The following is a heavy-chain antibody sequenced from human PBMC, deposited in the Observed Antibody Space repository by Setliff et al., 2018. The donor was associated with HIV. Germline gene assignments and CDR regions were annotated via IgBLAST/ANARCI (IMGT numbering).Heavy chain of an antibody. CDR1: GFNFNTDW. Sequence: PGESLKISCQGSGFNFNTDWIVWVRQIPGKGLEWMGSIFPGDSDTRYSPSFEDQVTISVDKSISTAYLQWRSLKTSDTAFYYCAGLRGDYVGQYYYYMDIWGKGTTVTVSS. CDR3: AGLRGDYVGQYYYYMDI. D-gene: IGHD4-17*01. V-gene: IGHV5-51*01. J-gene: IGHJ6*03. CDR2: IFPGDSDT.